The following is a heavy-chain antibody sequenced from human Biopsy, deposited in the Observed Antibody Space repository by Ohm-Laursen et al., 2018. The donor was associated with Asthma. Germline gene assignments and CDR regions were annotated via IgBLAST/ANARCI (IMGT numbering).Heavy chain of an antibody. D-gene: IGHD3-10*01. V-gene: IGHV1-18*01. CDR1: GYTFNSAG. CDR3: ARAVDYSHYYGIDV. J-gene: IGHJ6*02. Sequence: GASVKVSCKTSGYTFNSAGITWVRQAPGQGLEWMGWISVYSGNTKVAQKLQDRVTMITDISTSTAYMELRSLRSDDAAVYFCARAVDYSHYYGIDVWGQGTTVTVS. CDR2: ISVYSGNT.